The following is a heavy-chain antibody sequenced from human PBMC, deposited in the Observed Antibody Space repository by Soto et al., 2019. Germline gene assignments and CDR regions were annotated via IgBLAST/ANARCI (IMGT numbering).Heavy chain of an antibody. Sequence: QVQLVQSGAEVKKPGASVKVSCKASGYTFTSYAMHWVRQAPGQRLEWMGWINAGNGNTKYSQKFQVRVTITRDTSASTAYMELSSLRSEDTAVYYCARAVATIAGHFDYWGQGTLVTVSS. D-gene: IGHD5-12*01. CDR3: ARAVATIAGHFDY. V-gene: IGHV1-3*01. CDR2: INAGNGNT. J-gene: IGHJ4*02. CDR1: GYTFTSYA.